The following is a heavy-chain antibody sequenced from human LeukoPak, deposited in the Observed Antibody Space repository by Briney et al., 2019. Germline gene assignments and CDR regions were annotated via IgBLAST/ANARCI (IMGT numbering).Heavy chain of an antibody. V-gene: IGHV3-30*18. D-gene: IGHD6-6*01. CDR2: VSLEGGVE. CDR1: GLNFSSYG. Sequence: GGSLRLSCAASGLNFSSYGMHWVRLPPGRGLEWVAVVSLEGGVEYYADSVKGRFTISRDNSKNTLHLQMNSLRPEDTAVYYCAKEVKVAAGPWYFDYWGQGTLVTVSA. CDR3: AKEVKVAAGPWYFDY. J-gene: IGHJ4*02.